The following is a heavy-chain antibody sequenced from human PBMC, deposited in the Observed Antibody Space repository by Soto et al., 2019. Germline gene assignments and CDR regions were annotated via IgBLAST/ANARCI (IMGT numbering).Heavy chain of an antibody. D-gene: IGHD6-13*01. CDR3: AIGRGAAAGFHFDY. Sequence: PSETLSLTCTVSGGSISSGDYYWSWVRQPPGKGLEWIGYIYYSGSTYYNPSLKSRVTISVDTSKNPFSLKLSSVTAADTSVYYCAIGRGAAAGFHFDYWGQRXLVTVSS. CDR2: IYYSGST. J-gene: IGHJ4*02. V-gene: IGHV4-30-4*01. CDR1: GGSISSGDYY.